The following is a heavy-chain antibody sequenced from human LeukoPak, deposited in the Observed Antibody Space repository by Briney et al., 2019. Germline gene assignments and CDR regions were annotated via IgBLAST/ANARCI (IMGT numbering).Heavy chain of an antibody. CDR3: ARVGTVGSEDY. V-gene: IGHV4-59*01. Sequence: SETLSLTCTVSGGSISSYYWSWIRQPPGKGLEWIGYIYYSGSTNYNPSLKSRVTISVDTSKNQFSLKLSSVTAADTAVYYCARVGTVGSEDYWGQGTLVTVSS. CDR2: IYYSGST. J-gene: IGHJ4*02. D-gene: IGHD2-15*01. CDR1: GGSISSYY.